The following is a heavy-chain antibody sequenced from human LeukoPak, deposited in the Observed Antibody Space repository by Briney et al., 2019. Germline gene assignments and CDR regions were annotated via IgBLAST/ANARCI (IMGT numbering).Heavy chain of an antibody. V-gene: IGHV4-39*07. Sequence: SETLSLTCTVSGGSISSSSYHWGWVRQPPGKGLEWIGSIYYSGSTSYNPSLKSRVTISVDTSKNQFSLKLSSVTAADTAVYYCARETPPRLGVTDYWGQGTLVTVSS. CDR2: IYYSGST. CDR3: ARETPPRLGVTDY. CDR1: GGSISSSSYH. D-gene: IGHD3-10*01. J-gene: IGHJ4*02.